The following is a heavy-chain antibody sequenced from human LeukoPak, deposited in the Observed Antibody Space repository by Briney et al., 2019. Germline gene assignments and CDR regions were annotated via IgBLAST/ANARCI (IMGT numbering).Heavy chain of an antibody. Sequence: ASVKVSCKASGYTFTTYYIHWVRQAPGQGLEWMALINPSGGSTHYAQKFQGRVTVTRDTSTSTVYMELTSLRSEDTAVYYCACPPYAFDIWGQGTMVTVSS. J-gene: IGHJ3*02. CDR2: INPSGGST. V-gene: IGHV1-46*01. CDR1: GYTFTTYY. CDR3: ACPPYAFDI.